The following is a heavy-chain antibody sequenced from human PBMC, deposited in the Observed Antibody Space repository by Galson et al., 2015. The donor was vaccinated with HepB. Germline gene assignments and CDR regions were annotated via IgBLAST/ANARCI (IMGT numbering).Heavy chain of an antibody. CDR1: GFTFSSYA. V-gene: IGHV3-30-3*01. CDR2: ISYDGSNK. CDR3: ARAGYSSGWSDQLIYYYYYGMDV. Sequence: SLRLSCAASGFTFSSYAMHWVRQAPGKGLEWVAVISYDGSNKYYADSVKGRFTISRDNSKNTLYLQMNSLRAEDTAVYYCARAGYSSGWSDQLIYYYYYGMDVWGQGTTVTVSS. J-gene: IGHJ6*02. D-gene: IGHD6-19*01.